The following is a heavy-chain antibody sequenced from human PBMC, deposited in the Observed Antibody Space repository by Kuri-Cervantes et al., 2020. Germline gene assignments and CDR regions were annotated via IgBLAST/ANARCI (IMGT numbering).Heavy chain of an antibody. D-gene: IGHD6-13*01. J-gene: IGHJ4*02. Sequence: GSLRPSCTVSGGSISSYYWSWIRQPPGKGLEWIGYIYYSGSTNYNPSLKSRVTISVDTSKNQFSLKLSSVTAADTAVYYCAGVAGSSWYEATYYFDYWGQGTLVTVSS. CDR2: IYYSGST. CDR3: AGVAGSSWYEATYYFDY. V-gene: IGHV4-59*01. CDR1: GGSISSYY.